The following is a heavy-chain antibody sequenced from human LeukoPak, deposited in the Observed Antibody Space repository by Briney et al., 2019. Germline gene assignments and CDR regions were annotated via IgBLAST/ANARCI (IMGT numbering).Heavy chain of an antibody. CDR2: IKSKTDGGTT. J-gene: IGHJ4*02. CDR3: TTERVIVVVPAASSQLNFDY. Sequence: GGSLRLSCAASGFTFSNAWMSWVRQAPGKELEWVGRIKSKTDGGTTDYAAPVKGRFTISRDDSKNTLYLQMNSLKTEDTAVYYCTTERVIVVVPAASSQLNFDYWGQGTLVTVSS. V-gene: IGHV3-15*01. D-gene: IGHD2-2*01. CDR1: GFTFSNAW.